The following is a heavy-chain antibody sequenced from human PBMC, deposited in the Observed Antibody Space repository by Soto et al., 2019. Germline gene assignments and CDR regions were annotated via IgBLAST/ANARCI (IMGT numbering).Heavy chain of an antibody. Sequence: EVQLVESGGGLVQPGGSLRLSCAASGFTFSDHYMDWVRQAPGKGLEWVGRTRNKANSYTTEYPASVKGRFTISRDDSKTSLYLQMDSVKTEDTAVYYCARDSNDYGDGRSYAFDIWGQGTMVTVSS. CDR3: ARDSNDYGDGRSYAFDI. CDR2: TRNKANSYTT. V-gene: IGHV3-72*01. D-gene: IGHD4-17*01. CDR1: GFTFSDHY. J-gene: IGHJ3*02.